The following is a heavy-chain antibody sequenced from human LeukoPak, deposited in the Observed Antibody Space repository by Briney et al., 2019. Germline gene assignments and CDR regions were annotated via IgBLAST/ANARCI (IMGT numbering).Heavy chain of an antibody. D-gene: IGHD6-13*01. CDR3: ASRPAGSTWYGVFDY. J-gene: IGHJ4*02. CDR1: GGPIDRHY. CDR2: VFYPGST. Sequence: SETLSLTCTVSGGPIDRHYWSWIRQPPGKGLEWIGYVFYPGSTNYNPSLKSRVTMSLDTSRDQFSLRLTSATAADTAIYYCASRPAGSTWYGVFDYWSQGTLVTVSS. V-gene: IGHV4-59*11.